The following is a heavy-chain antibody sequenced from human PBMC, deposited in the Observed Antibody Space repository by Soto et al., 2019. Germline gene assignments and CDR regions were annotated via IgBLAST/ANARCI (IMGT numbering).Heavy chain of an antibody. CDR3: ARAKKGIAAAENWFDP. CDR1: GCSISSGGYY. V-gene: IGHV4-31*03. J-gene: IGHJ5*02. Sequence: PSETLSLTCPVSGCSISSGGYYWSWIRQHPGKGLEWIGYIYYSGSTYYNPSLKSRVTISVDTSKNQFSLKLSSVTAADTAVYYCARAKKGIAAAENWFDPWGQGTLVTVSS. D-gene: IGHD6-13*01. CDR2: IYYSGST.